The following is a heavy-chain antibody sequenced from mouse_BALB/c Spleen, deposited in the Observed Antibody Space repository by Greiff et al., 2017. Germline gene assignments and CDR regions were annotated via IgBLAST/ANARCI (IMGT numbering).Heavy chain of an antibody. CDR1: GFNIKDTY. J-gene: IGHJ3*01. CDR3: ARDYGSSYEAY. CDR2: IDPANGNT. D-gene: IGHD1-1*01. V-gene: IGHV14-3*02. Sequence: VQLQQSGAELVKPGASVKLSCTASGFNIKDTYMHWVKQRPDQGLEWIGRIDPANGNTKYDPKFQGKATITADTSSNTAYLQLSSLTSEDTAVYYCARDYGSSYEAYWGQGTLVTVSA.